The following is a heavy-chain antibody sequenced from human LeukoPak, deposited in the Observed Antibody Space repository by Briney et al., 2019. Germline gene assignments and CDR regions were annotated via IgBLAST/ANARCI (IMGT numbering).Heavy chain of an antibody. CDR1: GYTFTSYG. V-gene: IGHV1-18*01. CDR3: ARDQGYGGKGPYYYHYGMDV. J-gene: IGHJ6*02. D-gene: IGHD4-23*01. Sequence: ASVKVSCKASGYTFTSYGVSWVRQAPGQGLEWVGWISAYNGNTNYAQKLQGRVTMTTDTSTSTAYMELRSLRSDDTAVYYCARDQGYGGKGPYYYHYGMDVWGQGTTVTVSS. CDR2: ISAYNGNT.